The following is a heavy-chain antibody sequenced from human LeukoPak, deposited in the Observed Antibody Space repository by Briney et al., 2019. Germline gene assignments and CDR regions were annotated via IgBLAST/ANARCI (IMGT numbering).Heavy chain of an antibody. D-gene: IGHD1-26*01. CDR2: VDPEDSET. J-gene: IGHJ4*02. V-gene: IGHV1-69-2*01. Sequence: GASVKVSRKVSGYSFTDYYMHWVQQAPGKGLEWMGLVDPEDSETRYAEKFQGRVTITADTSTDTAYMEVSSLRSEDTAVYYCATGNSGSYYGSRFDYWGQGTLVTVSS. CDR1: GYSFTDYY. CDR3: ATGNSGSYYGSRFDY.